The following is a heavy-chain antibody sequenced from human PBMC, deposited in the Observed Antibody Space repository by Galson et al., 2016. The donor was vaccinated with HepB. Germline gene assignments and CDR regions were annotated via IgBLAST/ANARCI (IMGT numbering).Heavy chain of an antibody. Sequence: SETLSLTCAVSGGSISSSNWWNWVRQPPGKGLEWIGEIYHSGTTNYNPSLKSRVTISVDTSKNQFSLKLSSVTAADTALYFCARRGVVVVTAFLDWYFDLWGPGTLVTVSS. J-gene: IGHJ2*01. CDR2: IYHSGTT. D-gene: IGHD2-21*02. V-gene: IGHV4-4*02. CDR1: GGSISSSNW. CDR3: ARRGVVVVTAFLDWYFDL.